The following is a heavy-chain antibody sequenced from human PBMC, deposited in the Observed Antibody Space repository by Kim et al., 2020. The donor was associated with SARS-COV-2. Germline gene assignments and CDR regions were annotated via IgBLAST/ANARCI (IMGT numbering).Heavy chain of an antibody. CDR3: AKPGALLYYGDDFDY. J-gene: IGHJ4*02. V-gene: IGHV3-23*01. CDR2: ISGSGGST. CDR1: GFTFSSYA. Sequence: GGSLRLSCAASGFTFSSYAMSWVRQAPGKGLEWVSAISGSGGSTYYADSVKGRFTISRDNSKNTLYLQMNSLRAEDTAVYYCAKPGALLYYGDDFDYWGQGTLVTVSS. D-gene: IGHD4-17*01.